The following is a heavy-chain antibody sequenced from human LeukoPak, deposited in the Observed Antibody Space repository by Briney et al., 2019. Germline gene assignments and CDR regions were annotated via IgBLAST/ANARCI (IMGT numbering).Heavy chain of an antibody. D-gene: IGHD6-19*01. J-gene: IGHJ4*02. CDR3: VDLDSGLDY. CDR1: GFTFSSYA. CDR2: ISNSGGST. Sequence: GGSLRLSCAASGFTFSSYAMSWVRQAPGKGLEWVSAISNSGGSTYYADFVKGRFTISRDNSKNTLYLQMNSLRAEDTAVYYCVDLDSGLDYWGQGTLVTVSS. V-gene: IGHV3-23*01.